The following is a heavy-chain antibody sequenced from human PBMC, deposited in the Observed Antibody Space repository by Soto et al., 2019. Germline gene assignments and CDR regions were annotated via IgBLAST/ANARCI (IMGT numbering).Heavy chain of an antibody. J-gene: IGHJ6*02. D-gene: IGHD5-12*01. V-gene: IGHV3-20*04. CDR2: INWNGGSR. CDR1: GFRFDDNG. Sequence: EVQLVESGGGVVRPGGSLRLSCAASGFRFDDNGMMWVRQVPGKGLEWVAGINWNGGSRGYANSVKGRFTISRDNAKNSLYLQMDSLRAEDTALYYCAREDNSGYQYYYFYGVDVWGQGTTVTVTS. CDR3: AREDNSGYQYYYFYGVDV.